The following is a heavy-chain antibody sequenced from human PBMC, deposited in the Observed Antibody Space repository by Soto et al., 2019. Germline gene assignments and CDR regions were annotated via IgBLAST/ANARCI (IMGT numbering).Heavy chain of an antibody. Sequence: EVQLLESGGGLVQPGGSLSLSCAASGFTFSSYAMSWVRQAPGKGLEWVSAISGSGGSTYYADSVKGRFTISRDNSKNTLYLQMNSLRAEDTAVYYCAKVEAIVVVVAATPDYWGQGTLVTVSS. CDR3: AKVEAIVVVVAATPDY. CDR1: GFTFSSYA. D-gene: IGHD2-15*01. V-gene: IGHV3-23*01. CDR2: ISGSGGST. J-gene: IGHJ4*02.